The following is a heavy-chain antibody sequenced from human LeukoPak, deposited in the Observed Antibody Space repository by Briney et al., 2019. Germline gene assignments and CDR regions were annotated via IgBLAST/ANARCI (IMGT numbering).Heavy chain of an antibody. J-gene: IGHJ6*02. CDR3: AKAIAAAAPRADYYYYYGMDV. CDR1: GFTFSSYG. Sequence: SGGSLRLSCAASGFTFSSYGMHWVRQAPGKGLEWVAVIWYDGSNKYYADSVKGRFTISRDNSKNTLYLQMNSLRAEDTAVYYCAKAIAAAAPRADYYYYYGMDVWGQGTTVTVSS. D-gene: IGHD6-13*01. CDR2: IWYDGSNK. V-gene: IGHV3-33*06.